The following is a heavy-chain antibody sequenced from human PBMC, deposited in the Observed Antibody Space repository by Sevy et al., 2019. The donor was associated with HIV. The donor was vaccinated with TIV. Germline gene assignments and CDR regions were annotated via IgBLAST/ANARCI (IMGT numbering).Heavy chain of an antibody. CDR1: GFTFSSYS. D-gene: IGHD3-22*01. J-gene: IGHJ5*02. V-gene: IGHV3-21*01. CDR3: AREGGYYDSSGYPSFDP. CDR2: VSSSSSYI. Sequence: GGSLRLSCAASGFTFSSYSMNWVRQAPAKGLEWVSSVSSSSSYIHYADSVKGRFTISRDNAKNSLYLQMNSLRAQDTAVYYCAREGGYYDSSGYPSFDPWGQGTLVTVSS.